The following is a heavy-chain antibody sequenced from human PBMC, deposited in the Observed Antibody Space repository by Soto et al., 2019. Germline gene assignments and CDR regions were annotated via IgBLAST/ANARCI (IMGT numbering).Heavy chain of an antibody. J-gene: IGHJ4*02. CDR1: GYTFTSYY. V-gene: IGHV1-18*01. CDR2: ISAYNGNT. CDR3: ARAIDGGVGDWYYFDY. Sequence: ASVKVSCKASGYTFTSYYIHWVRQAPGQGLEWMGWISAYNGNTNYAQKLQGRVTMTTDTSTSTAYMELRSLRSDDTAVYYCARAIDGGVGDWYYFDYWGQGTLVTVSS. D-gene: IGHD2-21*02.